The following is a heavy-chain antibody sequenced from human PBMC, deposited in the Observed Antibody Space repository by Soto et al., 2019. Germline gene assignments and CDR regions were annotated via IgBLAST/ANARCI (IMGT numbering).Heavy chain of an antibody. CDR2: IYNSGTT. CDR1: GGYITRGGYY. Sequence: QVQLQESGPGLVKPSETLSLTCTVSGGYITRGGYYWSWLRQHPGKGLELIGYIYNSGTTYYNPSLKSRVTISVDTSKNQFSLKLTSVTAADTAVYYCARDPAPWGQGTLVTVSS. J-gene: IGHJ5*02. V-gene: IGHV4-31*03. CDR3: ARDPAP.